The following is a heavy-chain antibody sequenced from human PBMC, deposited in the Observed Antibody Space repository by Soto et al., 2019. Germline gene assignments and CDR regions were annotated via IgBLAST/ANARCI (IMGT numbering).Heavy chain of an antibody. Sequence: ASVKVSCKASGYTFTGYYVHWVRQAPGQGLEWMGWINPNSGDTYLAQKFQGWVTMTRDTSISTAYMELSRLRSDDTAVYYCAINYYDSSGYYGPIDYWGQGTLVTVPQ. D-gene: IGHD3-22*01. CDR2: INPNSGDT. V-gene: IGHV1-2*04. CDR3: AINYYDSSGYYGPIDY. CDR1: GYTFTGYY. J-gene: IGHJ4*02.